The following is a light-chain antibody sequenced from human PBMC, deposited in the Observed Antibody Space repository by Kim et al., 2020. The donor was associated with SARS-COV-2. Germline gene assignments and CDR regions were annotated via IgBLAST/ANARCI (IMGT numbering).Light chain of an antibody. CDR2: GAS. Sequence: SPGERATLSCRASQSVNSNYLAWYQQKPGQTPRLLIYGASSRATGIPDRFSGSGSGTDFTLTISRLEPEDFAVYYCHQYGSSPQTFGQGTKVDIK. V-gene: IGKV3-20*01. J-gene: IGKJ1*01. CDR1: QSVNSNY. CDR3: HQYGSSPQT.